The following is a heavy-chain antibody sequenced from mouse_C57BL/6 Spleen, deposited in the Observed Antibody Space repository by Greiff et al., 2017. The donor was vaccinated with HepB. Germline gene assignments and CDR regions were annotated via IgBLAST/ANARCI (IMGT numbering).Heavy chain of an antibody. CDR1: GFTFSSYG. V-gene: IGHV5-6*01. CDR3: ARQGYDGDYFDY. Sequence: EVQLVESGGDLVKPGGSLKLSCAASGFTFSSYGMSWVRQTPDKRLEWVATISSGGSYTYYPDSVKGRFTISRDNAKNTLYLQMSSLKSEDTAMYYCARQGYDGDYFDYWGQGTTLTVSS. J-gene: IGHJ2*01. CDR2: ISSGGSYT. D-gene: IGHD2-2*01.